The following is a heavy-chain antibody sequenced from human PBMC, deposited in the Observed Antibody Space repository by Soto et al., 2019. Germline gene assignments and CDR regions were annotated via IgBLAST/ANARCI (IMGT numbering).Heavy chain of an antibody. CDR3: ARILYTVTANYYGMDV. D-gene: IGHD4-17*01. Sequence: QVTLKESGPVLVKPTETLTLTCTVSGFSLSNARMGVSWIRQPPGKALEWLAHIFSNDEKSYSTSLKSRLTISQDTSKSQVVLTMTNMDPVDTATYYCARILYTVTANYYGMDVWGQGTTVTVSS. CDR1: GFSLSNARMG. V-gene: IGHV2-26*01. J-gene: IGHJ6*02. CDR2: IFSNDEK.